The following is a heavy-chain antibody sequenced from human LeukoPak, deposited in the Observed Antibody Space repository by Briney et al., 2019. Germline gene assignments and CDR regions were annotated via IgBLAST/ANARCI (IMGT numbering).Heavy chain of an antibody. J-gene: IGHJ4*02. CDR2: ISGSGGST. V-gene: IGHV3-23*01. Sequence: GGSLRLSCAASGFTFSSYAMSWVRQAPGKGLEWVSAISGSGGSTYYADSVKGRFTISRDNSKNTPYLQMNSLRAEDTAVYYCAKIVLRYFDWLCGFDYWGQGTLVTVSS. CDR3: AKIVLRYFDWLCGFDY. CDR1: GFTFSSYA. D-gene: IGHD3-9*01.